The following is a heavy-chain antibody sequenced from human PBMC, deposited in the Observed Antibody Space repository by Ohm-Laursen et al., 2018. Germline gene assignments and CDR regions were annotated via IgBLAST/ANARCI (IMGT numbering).Heavy chain of an antibody. CDR3: ARGTEIFDY. Sequence: SLRLSCAASGFTFSSYGMHWVRQAPGKGLEWVAVISYDGSNKYYADSVKGRFTISRDNSKNTLYLQMNSLRAEDTAVYYCARGTEIFDYWGQGTLVTVSP. J-gene: IGHJ4*02. D-gene: IGHD1-7*01. V-gene: IGHV3-30*03. CDR2: ISYDGSNK. CDR1: GFTFSSYG.